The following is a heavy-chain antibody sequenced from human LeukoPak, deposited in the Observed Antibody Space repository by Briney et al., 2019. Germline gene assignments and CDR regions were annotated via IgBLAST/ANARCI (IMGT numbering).Heavy chain of an antibody. CDR1: GYTFTSYG. D-gene: IGHD6-13*01. CDR2: INPNSGGT. Sequence: ASVKVSCKASGYTFTSYGISWVRQAPGQGLEWMGWINPNSGGTNYAQKFQGRVTMTRDTSISTAYMELSRLRSDDTAVYYCARGAIRIPGIAAAGTVDYWGQGTLVTVSS. J-gene: IGHJ4*02. V-gene: IGHV1-2*02. CDR3: ARGAIRIPGIAAAGTVDY.